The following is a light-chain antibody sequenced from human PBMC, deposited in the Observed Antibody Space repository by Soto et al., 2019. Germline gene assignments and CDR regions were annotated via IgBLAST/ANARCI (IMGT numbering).Light chain of an antibody. Sequence: QSVLTQPPSASGTPVQRVTISCSGSSSNIGSSTVNWYQHLPGTAPKLLIYSNNARSSGVPDRFSGSKSGTSASLAISGLQSEDEADYYCAAWDDSLNGVEFGGGTKVTVL. CDR1: SSNIGSST. CDR2: SNN. V-gene: IGLV1-44*01. CDR3: AAWDDSLNGVE. J-gene: IGLJ2*01.